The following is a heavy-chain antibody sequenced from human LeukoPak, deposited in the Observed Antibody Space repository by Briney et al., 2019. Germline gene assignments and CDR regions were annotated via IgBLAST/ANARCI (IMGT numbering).Heavy chain of an antibody. Sequence: GASVKVSCKASGYTFTGYYMHWVRQAPGQGLEWMGIIYPGDSDTRYSPSFQGQVTISADKSISTAYLQWSSLKASDTAMYYCATQTILTGYSGAFDIWGQGTMVTVSS. CDR3: ATQTILTGYSGAFDI. V-gene: IGHV5-51*03. CDR1: GYTFTGYY. D-gene: IGHD3-9*01. CDR2: IYPGDSDT. J-gene: IGHJ3*02.